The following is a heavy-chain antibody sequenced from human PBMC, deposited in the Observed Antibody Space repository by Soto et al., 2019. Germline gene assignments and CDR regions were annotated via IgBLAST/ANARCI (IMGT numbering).Heavy chain of an antibody. CDR3: AHRLRWLANFDY. CDR1: GFSLTTSGVG. D-gene: IGHD6-19*01. Sequence: QITLKESGPTLVKPTQTLTLTCTFSGFSLTTSGVGVGWIRQPPGKALEWLALIYWNDEKRYSPSLKSRLTITKDTSKNQVVLTMTNMDPVDTATYHCAHRLRWLANFDYWGQGTLVTVSS. J-gene: IGHJ4*02. V-gene: IGHV2-5*01. CDR2: IYWNDEK.